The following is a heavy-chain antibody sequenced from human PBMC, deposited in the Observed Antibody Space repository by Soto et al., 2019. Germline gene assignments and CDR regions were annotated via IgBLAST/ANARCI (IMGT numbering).Heavy chain of an antibody. D-gene: IGHD3-22*01. CDR2: ISYDGSNK. CDR3: AKADSSGYHFDY. CDR1: GFTFSSYG. V-gene: IGHV3-30*18. Sequence: GSLRLSCAASGFTFSSYGMHWVRQAPGKGLEWVAVISYDGSNKYYADSVKGRFTISRDNSKNTLYLQMNSLRAEDTAVYYCAKADSSGYHFDYWGQGTLVTVSS. J-gene: IGHJ4*02.